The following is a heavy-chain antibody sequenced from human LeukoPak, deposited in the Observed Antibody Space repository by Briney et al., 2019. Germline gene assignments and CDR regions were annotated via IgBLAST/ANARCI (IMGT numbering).Heavy chain of an antibody. Sequence: SETLSLTCTVSGASISSYYWSWIRQPPGQGLEWIGYITYIGSTNYNPSLKSRVTISVDTSKNQFSLKLSSVTAADTAVYYCARAVGVGRGTYFDLWGRGTLVTVSS. J-gene: IGHJ2*01. D-gene: IGHD1-1*01. CDR2: ITYIGST. V-gene: IGHV4-59*08. CDR1: GASISSYY. CDR3: ARAVGVGRGTYFDL.